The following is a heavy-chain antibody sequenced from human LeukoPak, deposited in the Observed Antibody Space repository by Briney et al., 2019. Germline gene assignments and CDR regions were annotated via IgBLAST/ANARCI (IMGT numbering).Heavy chain of an antibody. J-gene: IGHJ5*02. D-gene: IGHD1-14*01. CDR3: GNVNGCRNPNNWFAP. V-gene: IGHV1-46*01. CDR1: GYTFTSHY. CDR2: INPNGGST. Sequence: ASVNVSCKASGYTFTSHYMHWVRQAPGQGLEWMGIINPNGGSTSYAQKFQGRVTMTRNTSTSTAYMELSSLRSDDTTVYYCGNVNGCRNPNNWFAPWGQGTLVTVSS.